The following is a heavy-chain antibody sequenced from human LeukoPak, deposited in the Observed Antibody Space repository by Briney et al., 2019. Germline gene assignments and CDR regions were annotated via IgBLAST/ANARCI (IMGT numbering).Heavy chain of an antibody. V-gene: IGHV3-7*01. CDR2: IKQDGSEN. J-gene: IGHJ4*02. CDR3: ARDSAGNDY. CDR1: GFTFSTYW. D-gene: IGHD6-13*01. Sequence: GGSLRLSCEASGFTFSTYWMSWVRQAPGKGLEWVANIKQDGSENYYVDSVKGRFTISRDNAKNSLYLQMNSLRAEDTAMYYCARDSAGNDYWGQGTLVTVSS.